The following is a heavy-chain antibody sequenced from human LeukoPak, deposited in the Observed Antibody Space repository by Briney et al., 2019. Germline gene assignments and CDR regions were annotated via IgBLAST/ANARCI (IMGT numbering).Heavy chain of an antibody. CDR3: ARETRSRAFDI. J-gene: IGHJ3*02. CDR2: INPSGGST. V-gene: IGHV1-46*01. D-gene: IGHD6-13*01. CDR1: GYTFTSYY. Sequence: GASVKVSCKASGYTFTSYYMHWVRQAPGQGLEWMGIINPSGGSTSYAQKFQGRVTMTRDMSTSTVYMELSSLRSEDTAVYYCARETRSRAFDIWGQGTMVTISS.